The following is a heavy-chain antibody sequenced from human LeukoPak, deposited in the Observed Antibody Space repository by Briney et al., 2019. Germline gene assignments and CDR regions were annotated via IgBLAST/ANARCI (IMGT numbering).Heavy chain of an antibody. D-gene: IGHD1-26*01. CDR2: ISLSGRT. Sequence: PSGTLSLTCGVSGGSLSSTNWGSWVRQPPGQGLKWIGEISLSGRTSYNPSLKSRVTMSLDESKNHPSLNLASVTAADTAVYYCSRESGPFSPFGYWGQGTLVTVTS. CDR1: GGSLSSTNW. CDR3: SRESGPFSPFGY. V-gene: IGHV4-4*02. J-gene: IGHJ4*02.